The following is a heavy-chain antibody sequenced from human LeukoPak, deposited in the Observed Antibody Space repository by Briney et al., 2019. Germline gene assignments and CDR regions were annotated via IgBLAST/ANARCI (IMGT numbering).Heavy chain of an antibody. D-gene: IGHD3-22*01. J-gene: IGHJ4*01. CDR1: GGSISSGSYY. V-gene: IGHV4-61*02. Sequence: PSQTLSLTCTVSGGSISSGSYYWSWIRQPAGKGLEWIGRIYTSGSTNYNPSLKSRVTISVDTSKNQFSLKLSSVTAADTAVYYCASGGGYDSSGYYPLPFDYWGQEPWSPSPQ. CDR2: IYTSGST. CDR3: ASGGGYDSSGYYPLPFDY.